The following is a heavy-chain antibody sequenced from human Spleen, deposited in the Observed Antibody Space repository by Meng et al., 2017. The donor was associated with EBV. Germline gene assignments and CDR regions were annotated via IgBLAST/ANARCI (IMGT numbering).Heavy chain of an antibody. CDR2: INPNTGNP. CDR1: GYTFTYHA. V-gene: IGHV7-4-1*01. CDR3: ARDGSYYGSGNIFDF. Sequence: VQLVQSGFELKTPGAPVKVSGKASGYTFTYHAVHWVRQAPGQGLEWMGWINPNTGNPTYAQGFTGRFVFSLDTSVTTAYLQISSLKAEDTAVYYCARDGSYYGSGNIFDFWGQGTLVTVSS. D-gene: IGHD3-10*01. J-gene: IGHJ4*02.